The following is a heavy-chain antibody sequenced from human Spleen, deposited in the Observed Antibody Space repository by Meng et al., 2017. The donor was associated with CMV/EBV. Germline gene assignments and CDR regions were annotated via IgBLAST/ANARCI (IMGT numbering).Heavy chain of an antibody. D-gene: IGHD3-16*01. CDR1: EFSFSSYA. CDR2: ISYDGSNK. V-gene: IGHV3-30-3*01. Sequence: QVQVVASGGGVVQPGRSLRLFCAAFEFSFSSYAMNWVRQAPGKGLEWVAVISYDGSNKYYADSVKGRFTISRDNSKNTLYLQMNSLRAEDTAVYYCARGWAGDYWGQGTLVTVSS. J-gene: IGHJ4*02. CDR3: ARGWAGDY.